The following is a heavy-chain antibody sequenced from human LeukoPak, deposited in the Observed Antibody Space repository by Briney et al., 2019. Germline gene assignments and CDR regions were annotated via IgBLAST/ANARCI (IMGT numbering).Heavy chain of an antibody. CDR2: ISGSGGRT. CDR3: AKDPRAHCGGDCYCLPHY. CDR1: GFTAGSDA. Sequence: GGSLRLSCAASGFTAGSDAMSWVRQAPGGGREWVSAISGSGGRTYYAGSVKGRLTIPTNHPKNTLYLQMNSLRAEDTAVYHCAKDPRAHCGGDCYCLPHYWGQGTLVTVSS. D-gene: IGHD2-21*02. J-gene: IGHJ4*02. V-gene: IGHV3-23*01.